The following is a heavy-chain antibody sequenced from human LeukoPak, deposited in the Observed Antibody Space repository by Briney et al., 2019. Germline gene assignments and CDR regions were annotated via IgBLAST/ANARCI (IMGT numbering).Heavy chain of an antibody. V-gene: IGHV3-66*02. J-gene: IGHJ6*02. CDR3: ESPRYCSSTSCYYYYGMDV. D-gene: IGHD2-2*01. Sequence: GGSLRLSCAASGFTFSSNYMSWVRQAPGKGLEWVSVINSGGSTYYADSVMGRFTISRNNSENTLYLQMNSLRAEDTAVYYCESPRYCSSTSCYYYYGMDVWGQGTTVTVSS. CDR1: GFTFSSNY. CDR2: INSGGST.